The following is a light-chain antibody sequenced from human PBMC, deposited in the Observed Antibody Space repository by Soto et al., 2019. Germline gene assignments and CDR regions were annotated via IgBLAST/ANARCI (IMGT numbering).Light chain of an antibody. CDR1: QSISTW. CDR2: KAS. Sequence: DMQMTQSPSMLSASVGDRVTITCRASQSISTWLAWYQQKPGKAPKLLIYKASSLESGVPSRFSGSGSGTEFTLTISSLQPDDVATYYCQQYKSVSLLTFGGGTKVEIK. V-gene: IGKV1-5*03. CDR3: QQYKSVSLLT. J-gene: IGKJ4*01.